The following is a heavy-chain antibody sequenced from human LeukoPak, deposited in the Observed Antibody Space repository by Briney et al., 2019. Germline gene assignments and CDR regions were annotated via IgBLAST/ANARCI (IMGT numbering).Heavy chain of an antibody. V-gene: IGHV3-30-3*01. Sequence: GGSLRLSCAASGFTFSSYAMHWVRQAPGKGLEWVAVILYDGSNKYYADSVKGRFTISRDNSKNTLYLQMNSLRAEDTAVYYCARASPPLVVATLVDYWGQGTLVTVSS. D-gene: IGHD5-12*01. CDR3: ARASPPLVVATLVDY. CDR1: GFTFSSYA. J-gene: IGHJ4*02. CDR2: ILYDGSNK.